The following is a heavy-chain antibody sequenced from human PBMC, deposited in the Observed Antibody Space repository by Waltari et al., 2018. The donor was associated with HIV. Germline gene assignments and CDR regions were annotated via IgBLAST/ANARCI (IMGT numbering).Heavy chain of an antibody. V-gene: IGHV3-20*01. CDR1: GITFDEWG. CDR2: INWNGGST. Sequence: EVRLVEPGGGVVRPGGSLGLTCAASGITFDEWGRHGFGAGHGLELVSCINWNGGSTGYAYSVKRRCTISRDNAKNSRYLQMNSLRAEDTALYHCARAFSAPRVPAVIYYYYGRDVWGQGTTVTVSS. J-gene: IGHJ6*02. CDR3: ARAFSAPRVPAVIYYYYGRDV. D-gene: IGHD2-2*02.